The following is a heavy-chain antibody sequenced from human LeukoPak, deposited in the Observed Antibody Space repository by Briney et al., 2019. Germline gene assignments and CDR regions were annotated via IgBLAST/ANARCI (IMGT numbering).Heavy chain of an antibody. V-gene: IGHV3-23*01. CDR1: GSTFGSYS. D-gene: IGHD4-23*01. CDR3: AKSSTVVTTYFDY. CDR2: SGSGGTT. J-gene: IGHJ4*02. Sequence: GSPLRPSCAACGSTFGSYSMSWVRHAPGKGLEWVSASGSGGTTYYADSVKGRFTISRDNSKNTLYLQMNSLRAEDTAVYYCAKSSTVVTTYFDYWGQGTLVTVSS.